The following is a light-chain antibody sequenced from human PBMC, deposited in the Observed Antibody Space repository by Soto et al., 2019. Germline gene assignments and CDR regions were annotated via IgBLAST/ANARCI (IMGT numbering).Light chain of an antibody. CDR1: QSVSSN. CDR3: QQYNTWPPT. J-gene: IGKJ5*01. Sequence: EIVMTQSPATLSVSPGERATLSCRASQSVSSNLAWYQQKPGQAPRLLIYGASTRATGIPARFSGSGSGTEFTLTISRLQSEDFAVYYCQQYNTWPPTFGQGTRLEIK. V-gene: IGKV3-15*01. CDR2: GAS.